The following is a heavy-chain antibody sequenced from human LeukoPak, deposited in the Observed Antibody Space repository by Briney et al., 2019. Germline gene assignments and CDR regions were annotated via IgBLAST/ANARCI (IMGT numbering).Heavy chain of an antibody. V-gene: IGHV4-34*01. Sequence: SETLSLTCAVYGGSFSGYYWSWIRQPPGKGLEWIGEINHSGSTNNNPYLKSRVTISVDTSKNQFSLKLSSVTAADTAVYYCARHGYDSSGYYPYYFDYWGQGTLVTVSS. CDR1: GGSFSGYY. D-gene: IGHD3-22*01. CDR3: ARHGYDSSGYYPYYFDY. CDR2: INHSGST. J-gene: IGHJ4*02.